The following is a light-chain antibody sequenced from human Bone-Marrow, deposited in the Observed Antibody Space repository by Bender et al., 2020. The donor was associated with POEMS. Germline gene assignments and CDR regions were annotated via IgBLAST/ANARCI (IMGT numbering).Light chain of an antibody. CDR2: DVS. J-gene: IGLJ3*02. CDR3: CSYGATYTFWV. CDR1: SSDVGGYKY. V-gene: IGLV2-11*01. Sequence: QSALTQPRSVSGSPGQSVTISCTGTSSDVGGYKYVSWYQQFPGKAPKLMIYDVSKRPSGVPDRFSGSKSGNTASLTISGLQAEDEANYYCCSYGATYTFWVFGGGTTLTVL.